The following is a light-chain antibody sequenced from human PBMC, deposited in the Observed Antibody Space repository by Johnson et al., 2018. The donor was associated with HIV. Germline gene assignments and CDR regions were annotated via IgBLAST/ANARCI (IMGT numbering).Light chain of an antibody. V-gene: IGLV1-51*02. CDR2: ENN. CDR3: GPWDTSPSAGGV. Sequence: QSVLTQSPSVSAAPGQKVTISCSGSSSNIGNNYVSWYQQLPGTAPKLLIYENNKRPSGIPDRFSGSKSGTSATLGITGLQTGDEADYYCGPWDTSPSAGGVFGTGSKVTVL. J-gene: IGLJ1*01. CDR1: SSNIGNNY.